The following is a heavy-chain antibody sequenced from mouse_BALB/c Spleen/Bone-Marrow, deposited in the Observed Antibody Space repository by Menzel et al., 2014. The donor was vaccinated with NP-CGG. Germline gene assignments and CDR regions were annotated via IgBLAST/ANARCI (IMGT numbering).Heavy chain of an antibody. V-gene: IGHV1-80*01. CDR1: GYAFSIYW. CDR3: ARGGNAIDY. CDR2: IYPGDDDT. Sequence: VKLMESGAELVRPGSSVKISCKASGYAFSIYWMNWVKQRPGQGLEWIGQIYPGDDDTDYNGKFKGKATLTADRSSSTAYMQLNSRTSEAAAVDFCARGGNAIDYWGQGTTLTVSS. J-gene: IGHJ2*01.